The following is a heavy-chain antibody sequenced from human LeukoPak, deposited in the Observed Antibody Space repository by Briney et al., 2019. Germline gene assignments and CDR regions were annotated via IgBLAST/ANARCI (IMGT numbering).Heavy chain of an antibody. CDR2: IKSDGSRT. CDR1: GFTLCSYW. Sequence: PGGCLRLSCAAPGFTLCSYWLHWVRPAPGEGLVWVSRIKSDGSRTSYADSVKGRLTISRDNAKNTLYLQMNSLRAEDTAVYYCARAPPPSNYYDSIGYYRDYFDYWGQGTLVTVSS. D-gene: IGHD3-22*01. V-gene: IGHV3-74*01. CDR3: ARAPPPSNYYDSIGYYRDYFDY. J-gene: IGHJ4*02.